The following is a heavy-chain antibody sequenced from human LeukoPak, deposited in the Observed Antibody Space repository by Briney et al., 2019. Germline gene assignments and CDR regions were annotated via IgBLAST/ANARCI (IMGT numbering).Heavy chain of an antibody. V-gene: IGHV1-3*04. CDR3: ARSFGDYSHFDY. Sequence: ASVKVSCKASGYTFTSYTLHWVRQAPGQRLEWMGWINTGNSNTKYSQKLQGRVIITKDTSARTAYMELSSLRSEDTAMYYCARSFGDYSHFDYWGQGTLVTVSS. CDR1: GYTFTSYT. CDR2: INTGNSNT. D-gene: IGHD4-17*01. J-gene: IGHJ4*02.